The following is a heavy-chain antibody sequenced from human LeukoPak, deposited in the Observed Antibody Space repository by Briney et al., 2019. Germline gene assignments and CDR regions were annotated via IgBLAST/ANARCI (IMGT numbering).Heavy chain of an antibody. CDR3: AVDEGSCDY. CDR2: IYHSGST. V-gene: IGHV4-38-2*01. CDR1: AYSISSGYY. Sequence: KPSETLSLTWAVSAYSISSGYYWGWIRQPPGKGLEWIASIYHSGSTYYNPSLKSRVTISVDTSKNQFSLKLSSVTAADTAVYYCAVDEGSCDYWGQGTLVTVSS. J-gene: IGHJ4*02.